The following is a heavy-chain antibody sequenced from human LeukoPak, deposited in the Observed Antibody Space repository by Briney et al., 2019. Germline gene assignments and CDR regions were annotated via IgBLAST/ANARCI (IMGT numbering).Heavy chain of an antibody. CDR2: IRYDGSNK. D-gene: IGHD3-22*01. CDR3: AGRYDSSGYPLH. V-gene: IGHV3-30*02. CDR1: GFTFSSYG. J-gene: IGHJ4*02. Sequence: GGSLRLACAASGFTFSSYGMYWVRQAPGKGLEWVAFIRYDGSNKYYADSIKGRCTISRDNSKNTLYLQMNSLRAEDTAVYYCAGRYDSSGYPLHWGQGTLVTVSS.